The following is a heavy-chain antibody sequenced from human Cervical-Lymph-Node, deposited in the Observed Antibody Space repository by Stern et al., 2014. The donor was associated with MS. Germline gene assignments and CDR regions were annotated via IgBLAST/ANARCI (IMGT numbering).Heavy chain of an antibody. J-gene: IGHJ4*02. D-gene: IGHD1-14*01. Sequence: QVQLVQSGSELKKPGASVTVSCEASGYTFTTHSINWVRQAPGQGLEWMGWINTRTGNPTYAQAFTGRFVFSLDTSVNTAYVHISSLRTEDTAIDYCVREDRAGSGDHWGQGTLVTVSS. CDR2: INTRTGNP. CDR3: VREDRAGSGDH. CDR1: GYTFTTHS. V-gene: IGHV7-4-1*01.